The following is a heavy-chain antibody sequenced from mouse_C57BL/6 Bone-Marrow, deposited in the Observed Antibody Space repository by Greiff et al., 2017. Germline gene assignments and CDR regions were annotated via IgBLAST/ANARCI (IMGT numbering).Heavy chain of an antibody. J-gene: IGHJ3*01. CDR3: GRNYGYQDGFAY. CDR2: IDPRSGNT. V-gene: IGHV1-81*01. D-gene: IGHD2-2*01. CDR1: GYTFTSSG. Sequence: QVQLKQSGAELARPGASVKLSCKASGYTFTSSGISWVKQRTGQGLEWIGEIDPRSGNTYYNEKFKGQATLTADTSSSTAYMELRSLTSEDSAVYFCGRNYGYQDGFAYWGQGTLVTVSA.